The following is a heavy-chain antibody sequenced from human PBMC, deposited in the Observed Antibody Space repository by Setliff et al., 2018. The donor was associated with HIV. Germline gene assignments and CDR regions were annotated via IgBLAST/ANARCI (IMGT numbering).Heavy chain of an antibody. CDR2: IIPIFGTA. Sequence: SVKVSCKASGGTFSSYAISWVRQAPGQGLEWMGRIIPIFGTANYAQKFQGRVTITADKSTSTAYMELSSLRSEDTAVYYCARDPTPYSEAVAFRFDPWGQGTLVTV. V-gene: IGHV1-69*06. D-gene: IGHD6-19*01. CDR1: GGTFSSYA. J-gene: IGHJ5*02. CDR3: ARDPTPYSEAVAFRFDP.